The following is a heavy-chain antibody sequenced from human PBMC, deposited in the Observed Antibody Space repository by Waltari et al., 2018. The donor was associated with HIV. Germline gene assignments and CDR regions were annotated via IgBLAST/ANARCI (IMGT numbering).Heavy chain of an antibody. D-gene: IGHD2-2*01. CDR1: GFTFSDYY. CDR3: ARDFLVVPAAILNAFDI. V-gene: IGHV3-11*05. CDR2: ISSSSSYT. J-gene: IGHJ3*02. Sequence: QVQLVESGGGLVKPGGSLRLSCAASGFTFSDYYMSWIRQAPGKGLEWVSYISSSSSYTNYADSVKGRFTISRDNAKNSLYLQMNSLRAEDTAVYYCARDFLVVPAAILNAFDIWGQGTMVTVSS.